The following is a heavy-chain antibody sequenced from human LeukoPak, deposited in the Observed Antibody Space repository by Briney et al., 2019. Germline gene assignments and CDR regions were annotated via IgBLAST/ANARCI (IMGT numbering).Heavy chain of an antibody. D-gene: IGHD4-23*01. CDR2: INHSGST. CDR3: ARGNSKVSTTVVTPFYYYYYYMDV. Sequence: SETLSLTCAVYGGSFSGYYWSWIRQPPGKGLEWIGEINHSGSTNYNPSLKSRVTISVDTSKNQFSQKLSSVTAADTAVYYCARGNSKVSTTVVTPFYYYYYYMDVWGKGTTVTVSS. J-gene: IGHJ6*03. CDR1: GGSFSGYY. V-gene: IGHV4-34*01.